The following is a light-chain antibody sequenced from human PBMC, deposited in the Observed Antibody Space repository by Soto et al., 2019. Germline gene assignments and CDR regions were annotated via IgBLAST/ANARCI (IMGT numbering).Light chain of an antibody. CDR2: ATS. J-gene: IGKJ2*01. Sequence: EIVLTQSPGSLSLSPGERVTLSCRASQSINSAHLAWYQQRPGQAPRLLIYATSRRATGTPDRFSGSGAGTDFTLTSSGLEPEDFAVDYCQLYGRSPQFGQGTKLEIK. CDR3: QLYGRSPQ. V-gene: IGKV3-20*01. CDR1: QSINSAH.